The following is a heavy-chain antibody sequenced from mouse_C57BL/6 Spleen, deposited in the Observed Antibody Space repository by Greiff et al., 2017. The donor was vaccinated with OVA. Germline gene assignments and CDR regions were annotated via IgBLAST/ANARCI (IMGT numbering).Heavy chain of an antibody. CDR1: GFSLTSYG. CDR2: IWSGGST. D-gene: IGHD2-1*01. Sequence: QVQLQESGPGLVQPSQSLSITCTVSGFSLTSYGVHWVRQSPGKGLEWLGVIWSGGSTDYNAAFISRRSISKDNSKSQVFFKMNSLQADDTAIYYCARGDGNYGGAWFAYWGQGTLVTVSA. CDR3: ARGDGNYGGAWFAY. J-gene: IGHJ3*01. V-gene: IGHV2-2*01.